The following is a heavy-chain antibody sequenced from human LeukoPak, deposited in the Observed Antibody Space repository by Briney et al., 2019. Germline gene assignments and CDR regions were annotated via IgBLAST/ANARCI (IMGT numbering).Heavy chain of an antibody. D-gene: IGHD6-19*01. CDR1: GYTFSSND. J-gene: IGHJ4*02. CDR2: MNPENGNT. CDR3: ARRYAGGWTDY. Sequence: GASVKVSCKASGYTFSSNDIKWVRQATGQGLEWMGWMNPENGNTGYAERFQGRVTLTRNTSISTAYMELSSLGSEDTAVYYCARRYAGGWTDYWGQGTLVTVSS. V-gene: IGHV1-8*01.